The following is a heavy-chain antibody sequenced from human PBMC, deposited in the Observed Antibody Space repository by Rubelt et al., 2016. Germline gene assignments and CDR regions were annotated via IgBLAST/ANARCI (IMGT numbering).Heavy chain of an antibody. CDR3: AREYANNYKFDV. CDR2: IHSRGGT. V-gene: IGHV4-39*07. D-gene: IGHD2-8*01. J-gene: IGHJ4*02. Sequence: QLQLQESGPGLVRPSETLSLTCTVSGGSVNSVSHYWAWIRQPPGGGLEWIASIHSRGGTYYNPALRSRVVLSVDTCKNQSALKVLSATAADTALYVCAREYANNYKFDVWGLGTLVTVAS. CDR1: GGSVNSVSHY.